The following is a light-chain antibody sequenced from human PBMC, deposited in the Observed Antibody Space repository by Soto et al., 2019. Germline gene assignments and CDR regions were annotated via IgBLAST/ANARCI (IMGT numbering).Light chain of an antibody. V-gene: IGKV3-15*01. Sequence: EIVLTHSPVTLSLSPGERATLFRRASQSVGINVAWYQQKPGRAPRLLIYGASTRATGSPDRFSGSGSGTEFTLTISSLQSEDFAVYYCQQFRNWPWTFGQGTKVDIK. J-gene: IGKJ1*01. CDR2: GAS. CDR3: QQFRNWPWT. CDR1: QSVGIN.